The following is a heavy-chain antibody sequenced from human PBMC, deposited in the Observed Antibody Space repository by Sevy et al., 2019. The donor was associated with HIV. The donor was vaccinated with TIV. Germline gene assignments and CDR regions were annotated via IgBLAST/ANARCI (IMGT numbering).Heavy chain of an antibody. V-gene: IGHV1-8*01. CDR1: GYTFTSYD. J-gene: IGHJ4*02. Sequence: ASVKVSCKASGYTFTSYDINWVRQATGQGLEWMGWMNPNRGNTGYAQKFQGRVTMSRNTSISTAYMELSSLRSEDTAVYYCARGKSTIRRYCSSTSCYTYFDYWGQGTLVTVSS. CDR2: MNPNRGNT. CDR3: ARGKSTIRRYCSSTSCYTYFDY. D-gene: IGHD2-2*02.